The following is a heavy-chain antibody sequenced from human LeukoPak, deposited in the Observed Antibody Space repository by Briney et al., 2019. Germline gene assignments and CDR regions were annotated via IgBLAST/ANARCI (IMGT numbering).Heavy chain of an antibody. Sequence: PGGSLRLSCAASGFTVSSNYMSWVRQAPGKGLEWVSSISGNGGKTYYADSVKGRFTISRDDSKNTLYLQMNSLRAEDTAVYYCAKSGLNRFDYWGQGTLVTVSS. J-gene: IGHJ4*02. CDR2: ISGNGGKT. V-gene: IGHV3-23*01. D-gene: IGHD2-15*01. CDR1: GFTVSSNY. CDR3: AKSGLNRFDY.